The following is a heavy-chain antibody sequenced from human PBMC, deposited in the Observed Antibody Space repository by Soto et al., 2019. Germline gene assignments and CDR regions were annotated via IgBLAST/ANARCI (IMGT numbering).Heavy chain of an antibody. CDR1: GASISSGGYS. V-gene: IGHV4-30-2*01. CDR2: IYHSGST. CDR3: VRVPGP. Sequence: SETLSLTCTVSGASISSGGYSWSWIRQPPGKGLEWIGYIYHSGSTYYNPSLKSRVTISVDRSKNQFSLKLSSVTAADTAVYYCVRVPGPWGQGTLVTVSS. J-gene: IGHJ5*02.